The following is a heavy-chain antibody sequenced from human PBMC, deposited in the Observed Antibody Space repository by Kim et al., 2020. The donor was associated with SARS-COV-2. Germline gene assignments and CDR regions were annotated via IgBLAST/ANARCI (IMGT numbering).Heavy chain of an antibody. Sequence: YAQKFQGRVTITADESTSTAYMELSSLRSEDTAVYYCARLETTVVTPSGSWGQGTLVTVSS. D-gene: IGHD4-17*01. V-gene: IGHV1-69*01. CDR3: ARLETTVVTPSGS. J-gene: IGHJ5*02.